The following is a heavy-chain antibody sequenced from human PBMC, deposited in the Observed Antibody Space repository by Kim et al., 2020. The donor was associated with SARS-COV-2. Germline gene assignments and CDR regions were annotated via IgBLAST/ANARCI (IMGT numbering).Heavy chain of an antibody. D-gene: IGHD3-10*01. Sequence: YADSVKGRFTISRDNAKSSLYLQMNGLRAEDTAVYYCARTPIAGGSYFFDYWGQGTLVTVSS. J-gene: IGHJ4*02. CDR3: ARTPIAGGSYFFDY. V-gene: IGHV3-11*04.